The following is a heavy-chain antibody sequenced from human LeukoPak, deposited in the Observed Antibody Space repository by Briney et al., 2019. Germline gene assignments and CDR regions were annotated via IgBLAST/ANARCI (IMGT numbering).Heavy chain of an antibody. J-gene: IGHJ4*02. CDR2: INWNSGRK. D-gene: IGHD3-10*01. V-gene: IGHV3-9*01. Sequence: SLRLSCAASGFTFDDYAMHWVRQAPGKGLEWVSGINWNSGRKGYADSVKGRFTISRDNAKSSLYLQMKSVRAEDTALYYCAKDGGSGSYYNSGFDYWGQGTLVTVAS. CDR1: GFTFDDYA. CDR3: AKDGGSGSYYNSGFDY.